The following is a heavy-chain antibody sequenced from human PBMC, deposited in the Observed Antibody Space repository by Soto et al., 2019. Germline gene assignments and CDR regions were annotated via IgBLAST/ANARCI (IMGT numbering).Heavy chain of an antibody. CDR2: INSDGSST. D-gene: IGHD6-13*01. V-gene: IGHV3-74*01. J-gene: IGHJ4*02. Sequence: GGSLRLSCAASGFTFSSYWMHWVPQAPGKGLVWVSRINSDGSSTSYADSVKGRFTISRDNAKNTLYLQMNSLRAEDTAVYYCARDVFYSSLDYWGQGTLVTVSS. CDR3: ARDVFYSSLDY. CDR1: GFTFSSYW.